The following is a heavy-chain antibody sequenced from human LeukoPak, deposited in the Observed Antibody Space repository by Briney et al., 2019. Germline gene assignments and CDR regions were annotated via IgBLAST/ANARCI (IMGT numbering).Heavy chain of an antibody. Sequence: GGSLRLSCAASGFTFSNYWMNWVRQAPGKGLEWVANIKEDGSEKYYVDSVKGRFTISRDNAKNSLYLQMNSLRAEDTAVYYCARDGGSGVNRNWFDPWGQGTLVTVSS. CDR1: GFTFSNYW. CDR2: IKEDGSEK. J-gene: IGHJ5*02. CDR3: ARDGGSGVNRNWFDP. V-gene: IGHV3-7*01. D-gene: IGHD3-10*01.